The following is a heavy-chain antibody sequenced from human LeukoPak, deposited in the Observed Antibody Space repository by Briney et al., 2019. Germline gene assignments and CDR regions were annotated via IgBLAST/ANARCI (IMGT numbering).Heavy chain of an antibody. CDR2: ISGSGGST. CDR1: GFTFDDYA. V-gene: IGHV3-23*01. CDR3: AKLSGYSGYDDTQAPYGMDV. Sequence: GRSLRLSCAASGFTFDDYAMSWVRQAPGKGLEWVSAISGSGGSTYYADSVKGRFTISRDNSKNTLYLQMNSLRAEDTAVYYCAKLSGYSGYDDTQAPYGMDVWGQGTTVTVSS. D-gene: IGHD5-12*01. J-gene: IGHJ6*02.